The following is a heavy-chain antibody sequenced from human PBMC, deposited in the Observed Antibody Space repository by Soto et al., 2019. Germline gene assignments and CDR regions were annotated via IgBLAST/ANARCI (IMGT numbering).Heavy chain of an antibody. CDR1: GFTFSNYA. CDR2: ISASGSGT. Sequence: GGSLRLSCGASGFTFSNYALAWVRHAPGTGLEWVSGISASGSGTYYADSVKGRFSISRDNSNNTLYLQMHGLTAGDAAGYFCATYRSWTHDAFDVWGQGTTVTVSS. J-gene: IGHJ3*01. CDR3: ATYRSWTHDAFDV. V-gene: IGHV3-23*01. D-gene: IGHD1-1*01.